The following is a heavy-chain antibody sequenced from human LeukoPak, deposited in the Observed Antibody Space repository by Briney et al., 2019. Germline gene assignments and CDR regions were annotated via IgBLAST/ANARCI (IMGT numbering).Heavy chain of an antibody. D-gene: IGHD6-13*01. CDR2: INPNSGGT. J-gene: IGHJ4*02. CDR1: GYTFTGYY. V-gene: IGHV1-2*02. CDR3: AREGIRIAAAGTIDY. Sequence: GASVKVSCKASGYTFTGYYMHWVRQAPGQGLEWMGWINPNSGGTNYAQKFQGRVTMTRDTSISTAYMELSRLRSDDTAMYYCAREGIRIAAAGTIDYWGQGTLVAVSS.